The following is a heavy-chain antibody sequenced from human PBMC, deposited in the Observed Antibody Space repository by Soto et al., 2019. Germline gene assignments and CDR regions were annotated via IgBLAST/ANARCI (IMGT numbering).Heavy chain of an antibody. D-gene: IGHD2-8*01. V-gene: IGHV3-33*01. CDR1: GFTFSSYG. CDR2: IWYDGSNK. CDR3: ARQVSYGHFDY. Sequence: PGGSLRLSCAASGFTFSSYGMHWVRQAPGKGLEWVAVIWYDGSNKYYADSVKGRFTISRDNSKNTLYLQMNSLRAEDTAVYYCARQVSYGHFDYWGQGTLVTVSS. J-gene: IGHJ4*02.